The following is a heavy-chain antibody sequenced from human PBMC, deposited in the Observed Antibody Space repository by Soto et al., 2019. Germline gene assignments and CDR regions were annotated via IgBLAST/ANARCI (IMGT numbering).Heavy chain of an antibody. CDR3: ARVRTTVLNDAFDI. J-gene: IGHJ3*02. CDR2: ISSSSSYI. Sequence: GGSLRLSCAASGFTFSSYSMNWVRQAPGKGLEWVSSISSSSSYIYYADSVKGRFTISRDNAKNSLYLQMNSLRAEDTAVYYCARVRTTVLNDAFDIWGQGTMVTVSS. D-gene: IGHD4-17*01. CDR1: GFTFSSYS. V-gene: IGHV3-21*01.